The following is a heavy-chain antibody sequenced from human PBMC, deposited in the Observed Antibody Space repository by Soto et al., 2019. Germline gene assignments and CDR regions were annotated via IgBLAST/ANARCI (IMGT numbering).Heavy chain of an antibody. CDR1: GFTFSSYA. J-gene: IGHJ6*02. V-gene: IGHV3-13*01. CDR3: ARDYYYYGMDV. CDR2: IGTAGDT. Sequence: GGSLRLSCAASGFTFSSYAMHWVRQATGKGLEWVSAIGTAGDTYYPGSVKGRFTISRENAKNSLYLQMNSLRAEDTAVYYCARDYYYYGMDVWGQGTTVTVSS.